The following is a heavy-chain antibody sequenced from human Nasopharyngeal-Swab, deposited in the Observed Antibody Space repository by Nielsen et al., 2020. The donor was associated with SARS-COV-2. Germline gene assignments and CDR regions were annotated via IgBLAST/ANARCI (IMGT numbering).Heavy chain of an antibody. Sequence: TGRGAGGMGIINPSGGSTSYAQKFQGRVTMTRDTSTSTVYMELSSLRSEDTAVYYCARVDTAMVSYYYYGMDVWGQGTTVTVSS. CDR2: INPSGGST. CDR3: ARVDTAMVSYYYYGMDV. V-gene: IGHV1-46*01. J-gene: IGHJ6*02. D-gene: IGHD5-18*01.